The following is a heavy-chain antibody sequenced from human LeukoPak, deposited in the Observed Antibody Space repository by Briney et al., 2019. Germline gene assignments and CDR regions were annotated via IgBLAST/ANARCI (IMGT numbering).Heavy chain of an antibody. J-gene: IGHJ5*02. Sequence: SETLSLTCTVSGDSISSSNYYWGWIRQPPGKGLEWIGTIYYSGHTYYNPSLKSRVTISVDTSKNQFSLKLTSVTATDTAVYYCTRQGVYYDSSGYYLSWFDPWGQGTLVAVSS. V-gene: IGHV4-39*01. CDR2: IYYSGHT. D-gene: IGHD3-22*01. CDR3: TRQGVYYDSSGYYLSWFDP. CDR1: GDSISSSNYY.